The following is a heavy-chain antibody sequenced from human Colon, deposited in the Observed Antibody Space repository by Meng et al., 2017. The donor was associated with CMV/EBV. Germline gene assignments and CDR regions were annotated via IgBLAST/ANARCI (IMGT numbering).Heavy chain of an antibody. CDR2: VSFNGGDK. CDR3: ARDGGEGQMFPSYWFDD. Sequence: GESLKISCATSGFTFSSHAIHWVRQAPGKGLEWVALVSFNGGDKYYADSVKDRFSVFRDFSKSTVFLQMDSLRIEDTATYYCARDGGEGQMFPSYWFDDWGQGTLVTVSS. CDR1: GFTFSSHA. D-gene: IGHD2-8*02. J-gene: IGHJ4*02. V-gene: IGHV3-30-3*01.